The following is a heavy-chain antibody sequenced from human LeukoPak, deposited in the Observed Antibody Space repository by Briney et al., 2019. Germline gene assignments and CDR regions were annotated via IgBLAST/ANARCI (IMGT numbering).Heavy chain of an antibody. V-gene: IGHV4-39*01. J-gene: IGHJ4*02. D-gene: IGHD4-17*01. CDR2: IYYSGST. CDR3: ATQTLRL. CDR1: GGSISSSSYY. Sequence: SETLSLTCTVSGGSISSSSYYWGWIRQPPGKGLEWIGRIYYSGSTFYNPSLKSRVTISVDTSKNQFSLKLTSVTAADTAVYYCATQTLRLWGQGTLVTVSS.